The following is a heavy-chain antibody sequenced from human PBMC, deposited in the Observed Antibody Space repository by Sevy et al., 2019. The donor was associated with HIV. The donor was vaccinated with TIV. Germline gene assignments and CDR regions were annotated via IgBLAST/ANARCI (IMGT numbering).Heavy chain of an antibody. J-gene: IGHJ4*02. CDR2: IYDSGST. CDR3: ARGAATVYYDTSGFSPSLDQ. Sequence: SETLSLTCTVSGGSVSGHFWSWIRQPPGKGLEWIAYIYDSGSTNYNASLRSRVTISIDTSNNQFSLKLTSETAADTAADYCARGAATVYYDTSGFSPSLDQWGQGTLVTVSS. V-gene: IGHV4-59*02. CDR1: GGSVSGHF. D-gene: IGHD3-22*01.